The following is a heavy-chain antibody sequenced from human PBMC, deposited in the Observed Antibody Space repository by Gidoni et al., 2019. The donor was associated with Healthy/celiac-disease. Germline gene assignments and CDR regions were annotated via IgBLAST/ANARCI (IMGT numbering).Heavy chain of an antibody. D-gene: IGHD3-10*01. CDR2: IRSKAYGGTT. J-gene: IGHJ4*02. CDR3: TRDENYYGSGDYFDY. CDR1: GFTFGAYA. V-gene: IGHV3-49*03. Sequence: EVQLVESGGGLVQPGRSLRLSCTASGFTFGAYAMSWFRQAPGKGLEWVGFIRSKAYGGTTEYAASVKGRFTISRDDSKSIAYLQMNSLKTEDTAVYYCTRDENYYGSGDYFDYWGQGTLVTVSS.